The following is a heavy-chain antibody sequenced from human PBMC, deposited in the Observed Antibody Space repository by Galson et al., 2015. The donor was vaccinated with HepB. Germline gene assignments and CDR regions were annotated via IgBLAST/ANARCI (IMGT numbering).Heavy chain of an antibody. Sequence: SLRLSCAASGFTFSSYSMNWVRQAPGKGLEWVSSISSSSYIYYADSVKGRFTISRDNAKNSLYLQMNSLRAEDTAVYYCARDQGFGESSGYWGQGTLVTVSS. CDR3: ARDQGFGESSGY. J-gene: IGHJ4*02. CDR1: GFTFSSYS. D-gene: IGHD3-10*01. V-gene: IGHV3-21*01. CDR2: ISSSSYI.